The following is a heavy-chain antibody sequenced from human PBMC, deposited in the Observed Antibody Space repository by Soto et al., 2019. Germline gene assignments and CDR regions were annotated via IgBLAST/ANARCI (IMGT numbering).Heavy chain of an antibody. CDR3: ARDAVAYCGGDCRTFDY. J-gene: IGHJ4*02. Sequence: QVQLVESGGGVVQPGRSLRLPCAASGFTFSSYAMHWVRQAPGKGLEWVAVISYDGSNKYYADSVKGRFTISRDNSKNTLYLQINGLRAEDTAVYYCARDAVAYCGGDCRTFDYWGQGTLVTVSS. CDR1: GFTFSSYA. V-gene: IGHV3-30-3*01. CDR2: ISYDGSNK. D-gene: IGHD2-21*02.